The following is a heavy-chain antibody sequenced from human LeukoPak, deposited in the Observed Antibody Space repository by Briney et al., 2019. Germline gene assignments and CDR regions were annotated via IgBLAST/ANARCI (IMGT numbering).Heavy chain of an antibody. V-gene: IGHV4-59*01. CDR3: ARGGARYYDILTGYYTEPFDY. CDR1: GGSISSYY. CDR2: IYYSGST. J-gene: IGHJ4*02. D-gene: IGHD3-9*01. Sequence: SETLSLTCTVSGGSISSYYWSWIRQPPGKGLEWIGYIYYSGSTNYTPSLKSRVTISVDTSKNQFSLKLSSVTAADTAVYYCARGGARYYDILTGYYTEPFDYWGQGTLVTVSS.